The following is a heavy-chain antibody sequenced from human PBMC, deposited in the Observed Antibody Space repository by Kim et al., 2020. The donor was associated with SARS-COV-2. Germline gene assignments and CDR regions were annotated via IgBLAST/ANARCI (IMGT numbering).Heavy chain of an antibody. CDR2: ISYDGSNK. CDR3: ARDTYLYCSGGSCYGPPDY. V-gene: IGHV3-33*05. J-gene: IGHJ4*02. CDR1: GFTFSSYG. Sequence: GGSLRLSCAASGFTFSSYGMHWVRQAPCKGLEWVAVISYDGSNKYYADSVKGRFTISRDNSKNTLYLQMNSLRAEDTAVYYCARDTYLYCSGGSCYGPPDYWGQGTLVTVSS. D-gene: IGHD2-15*01.